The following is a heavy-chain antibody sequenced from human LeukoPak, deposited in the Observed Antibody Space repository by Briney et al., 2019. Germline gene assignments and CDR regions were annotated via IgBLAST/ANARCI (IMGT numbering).Heavy chain of an antibody. Sequence: ASVKVSCKASGYTFTRYTMNWVRQAPGQGLEWMGWINTETENPTYAQGFTGRFVFSLDTSVSTAYLQISSLKAEDTAVYYCARGSFTDGFDIWGQGTMVTVSS. J-gene: IGHJ3*02. V-gene: IGHV7-4-1*02. CDR1: GYTFTRYT. D-gene: IGHD1-26*01. CDR2: INTETENP. CDR3: ARGSFTDGFDI.